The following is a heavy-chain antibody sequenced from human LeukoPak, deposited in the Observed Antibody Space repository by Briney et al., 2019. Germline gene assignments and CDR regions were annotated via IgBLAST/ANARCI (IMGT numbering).Heavy chain of an antibody. CDR2: INAGNGNT. CDR3: ARRVGGKGGGDY. D-gene: IGHD3-3*01. Sequence: GASVKVSCKASGYTFTSYAMHWVRQAPGQRLEWMGWINAGNGNTKYSQKFQGRVTITRDTSASTAYMELSSLRSEDTAVYYCARRVGGKGGGDYWGQGTLVTVSS. CDR1: GYTFTSYA. J-gene: IGHJ4*02. V-gene: IGHV1-3*01.